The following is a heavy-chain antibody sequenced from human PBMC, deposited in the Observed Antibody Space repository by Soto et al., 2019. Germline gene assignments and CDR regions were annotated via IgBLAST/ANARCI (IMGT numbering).Heavy chain of an antibody. D-gene: IGHD6-19*01. V-gene: IGHV3-11*01. CDR2: ISSTGRTI. Sequence: GGSLRLSFATSGLTFSNYYISWIRQAPGKGLEWVSYISSTGRTIYYADSVKGRFTVSRDNAQNSLSLKLNSLRVEDTAVYYCARSYSSGWEFDYWGQGTQVTVSS. J-gene: IGHJ4*02. CDR3: ARSYSSGWEFDY. CDR1: GLTFSNYY.